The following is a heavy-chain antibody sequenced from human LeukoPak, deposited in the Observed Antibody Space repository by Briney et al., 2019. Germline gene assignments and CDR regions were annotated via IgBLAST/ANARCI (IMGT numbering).Heavy chain of an antibody. D-gene: IGHD3-3*01. CDR3: ARRQAYDYWRGYSPLDS. J-gene: IGHJ4*02. V-gene: IGHV1-2*02. Sequence: GASVKVSCKASGYTFTGYYIHWVRQAPGQGLDWMGWINPDSGSTNYAQKFQGRVTMTRDTSMRTAYMELNRLRSDDTGVYYCARRQAYDYWRGYSPLDSWGQGTLVTVSS. CDR1: GYTFTGYY. CDR2: INPDSGST.